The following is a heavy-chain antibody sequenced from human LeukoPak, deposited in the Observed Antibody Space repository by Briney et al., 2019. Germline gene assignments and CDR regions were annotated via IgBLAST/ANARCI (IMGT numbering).Heavy chain of an antibody. Sequence: PSETLSLTCTVSGGSISSSSYYWGWIRQPPGKGLEWIGSIYYSGSTYYNPSLKSRVTISVDTSKNQFSLKLSSVTAADTAVYYCARDWGGWNQAYWGQGTLVTVSS. J-gene: IGHJ4*02. CDR3: ARDWGGWNQAY. CDR1: GGSISSSSYY. V-gene: IGHV4-39*02. D-gene: IGHD1-1*01. CDR2: IYYSGST.